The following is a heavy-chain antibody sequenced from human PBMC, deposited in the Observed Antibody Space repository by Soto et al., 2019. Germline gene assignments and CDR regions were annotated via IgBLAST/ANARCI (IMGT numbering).Heavy chain of an antibody. V-gene: IGHV3-30-3*01. D-gene: IGHD5-12*01. J-gene: IGHJ4*02. Sequence: GGSLRLSCAASGFTFSSYAMHWVRQAPGKGLEWVAVISYNGSNKYYADSVKGRFTISRDNSKNTLYLQMNSLRAEDTAVYYCARAVAGGYFDYWGQGTLVTVSS. CDR2: ISYNGSNK. CDR3: ARAVAGGYFDY. CDR1: GFTFSSYA.